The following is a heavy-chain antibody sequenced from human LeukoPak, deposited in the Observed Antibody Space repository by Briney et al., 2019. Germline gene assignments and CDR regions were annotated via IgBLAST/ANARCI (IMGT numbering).Heavy chain of an antibody. CDR3: AREVGGGATNYFDY. CDR1: GFTVSRNY. J-gene: IGHJ4*02. Sequence: GGSLRLSCAASGFTVSRNYMSWVRQAPGKGLEWVSVIYSADSAYYADSVRGRFTISRDNSKNTLYLQMNSLRADDTAVYYCAREVGGGATNYFDYWGQGTLVTVAS. D-gene: IGHD1-26*01. V-gene: IGHV3-53*01. CDR2: IYSADSA.